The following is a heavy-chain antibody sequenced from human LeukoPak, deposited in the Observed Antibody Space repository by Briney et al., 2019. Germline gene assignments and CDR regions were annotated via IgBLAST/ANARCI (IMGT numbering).Heavy chain of an antibody. J-gene: IGHJ4*02. Sequence: GGSLRLSCAASGFTVSSNYMSWVRQARGKGLEWVSVIYSGGSTYYADSVKGRFTISRDNSKNTLYRKMNSLRAEDTAVYYCARDSRRILPSDWGQGTLVTVSS. CDR2: IYSGGST. V-gene: IGHV3-66*01. D-gene: IGHD2-15*01. CDR3: ARDSRRILPSD. CDR1: GFTVSSNY.